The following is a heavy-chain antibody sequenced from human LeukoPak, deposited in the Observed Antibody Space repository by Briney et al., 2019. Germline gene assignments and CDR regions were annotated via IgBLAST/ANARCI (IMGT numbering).Heavy chain of an antibody. CDR2: IWYDGSNK. CDR1: GFTFSSYG. V-gene: IGHV3-33*01. CDR3: ARDQLNYHYYYGMDV. Sequence: HAGGSLRLSCAASGFTFSSYGMHWVRQAPGKGLEWVAVIWYDGSNKYYADSVKGRFTISRDNSKNTLYLQMNSLRAEDTAVYYCARDQLNYHYYYGMDVWGQGTTVTVSS. D-gene: IGHD1-1*01. J-gene: IGHJ6*02.